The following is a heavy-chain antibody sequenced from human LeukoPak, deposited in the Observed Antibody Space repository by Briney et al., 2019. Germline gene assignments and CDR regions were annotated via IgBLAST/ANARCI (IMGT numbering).Heavy chain of an antibody. J-gene: IGHJ4*02. CDR2: INWNGGNT. V-gene: IGHV3-20*04. Sequence: PGGSLRLSCAASGFTFDDYGMSWVRQAPGKGLEWVSGINWNGGNTGYADSVKGRFIISRDNAKNSLYLQMNSLRAEDTALYYCARVFGYDSSGWFDYWGQGTLVTVSS. D-gene: IGHD3-22*01. CDR1: GFTFDDYG. CDR3: ARVFGYDSSGWFDY.